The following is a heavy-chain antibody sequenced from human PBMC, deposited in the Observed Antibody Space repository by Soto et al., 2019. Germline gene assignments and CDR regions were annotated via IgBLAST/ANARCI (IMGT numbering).Heavy chain of an antibody. D-gene: IGHD3-3*01. CDR2: ISWNSGSI. Sequence: GGSLRLSCAASGFTFDDYAMHWVRQAPGKGLEWVSGISWNSGSIGYADSGKGRFTISRDNAKNSLYLQMNSLRAEDTALYYCAKDWSHSSSPFGVVSLGEPITYYMDVWGKGTTVTVSS. CDR3: AKDWSHSSSPFGVVSLGEPITYYMDV. V-gene: IGHV3-9*01. J-gene: IGHJ6*03. CDR1: GFTFDDYA.